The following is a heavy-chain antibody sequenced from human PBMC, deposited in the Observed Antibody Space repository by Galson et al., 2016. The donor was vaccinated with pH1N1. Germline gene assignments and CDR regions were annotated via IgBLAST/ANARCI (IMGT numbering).Heavy chain of an antibody. Sequence: QSGAEVKEPGASVKVSCKASGSMFTSYGITWVRQAPGQGLEWMGLISGYNGNTNYAQKFRGRLTMTTDTSTTTAYMGLRSLRSDDTAFYYCARLSGTRWLDPWGQGTLVTVSS. V-gene: IGHV1-18*01. CDR3: ARLSGTRWLDP. J-gene: IGHJ5*02. CDR2: ISGYNGNT. CDR1: GSMFTSYG. D-gene: IGHD1-14*01.